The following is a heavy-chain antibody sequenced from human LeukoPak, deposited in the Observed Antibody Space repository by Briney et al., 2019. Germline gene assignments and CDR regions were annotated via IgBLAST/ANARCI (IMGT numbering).Heavy chain of an antibody. CDR3: ARGKRITIFGVGPPLFDP. CDR1: GFTFSSYS. V-gene: IGHV3-21*01. Sequence: PGGSLRLSCAASGFTFSSYSMYWVRQAPGKGLEWVSSISSSSSYIYYADSVKGRFTISRDNAKNSLYLQMNSLRAEDTAVYYCARGKRITIFGVGPPLFDPWGQGTLVTVSS. J-gene: IGHJ5*02. D-gene: IGHD3-3*01. CDR2: ISSSSSYI.